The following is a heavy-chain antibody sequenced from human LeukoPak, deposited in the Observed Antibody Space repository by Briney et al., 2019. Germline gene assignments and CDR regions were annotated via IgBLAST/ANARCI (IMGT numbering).Heavy chain of an antibody. CDR3: AKYTTIFGVVINFDY. D-gene: IGHD3-3*01. J-gene: IGHJ4*02. V-gene: IGHV3-23*01. CDR2: ISGSGGST. CDR1: GFTFSSYA. Sequence: GGSLRLSCAASGFTFSSYAMSWVRQAPGKGLEWVSVISGSGGSTYYADSVKGRFTISRDNSKNTLYLQMNSLRAEDTAVYYCAKYTTIFGVVINFDYWGQGTLVTVSS.